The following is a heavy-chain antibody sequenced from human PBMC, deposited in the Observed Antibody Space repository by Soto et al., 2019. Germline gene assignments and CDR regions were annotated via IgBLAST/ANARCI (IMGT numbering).Heavy chain of an antibody. CDR2: ISGSGGRT. CDR1: GFTFSNYG. Sequence: EVQLLESGGGLIQPGGSLRLSCEGSGFTFSNYGMTWVRLARGRGLEWVSTISGSGGRTFYEDPVKGRFTISRDNSKNTLYLQMNSLRAEDTAVYYCAKEMIASTLADFFDYWGQGTLVTVSS. V-gene: IGHV3-23*01. J-gene: IGHJ4*02. CDR3: AKEMIASTLADFFDY. D-gene: IGHD2-21*01.